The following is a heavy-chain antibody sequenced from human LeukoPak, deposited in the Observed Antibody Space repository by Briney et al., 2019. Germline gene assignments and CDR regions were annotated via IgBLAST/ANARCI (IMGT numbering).Heavy chain of an antibody. CDR2: INPGGGST. Sequence: ASVKVSCKASGYTFTNYYMHWVRQAPGQGLEWMGIINPGGGSTSYAQKFQGRVTMTRDTSTSTVYMELSSLRSEDTAVYYCARGTEERDTAMAGGFDYWGQGTLVTVSS. J-gene: IGHJ4*02. CDR3: ARGTEERDTAMAGGFDY. CDR1: GYTFTNYY. D-gene: IGHD5-18*01. V-gene: IGHV1-46*01.